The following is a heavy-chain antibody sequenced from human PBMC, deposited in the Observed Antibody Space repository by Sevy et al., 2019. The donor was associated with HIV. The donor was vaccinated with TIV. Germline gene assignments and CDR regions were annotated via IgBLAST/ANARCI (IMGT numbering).Heavy chain of an antibody. CDR2: ISSSGNSR. J-gene: IGHJ5*02. V-gene: IGHV3-48*03. CDR1: GFTFSSYE. D-gene: IGHD3-22*01. Sequence: GGSLRLSCAASGFTFSSYEMNWVRQAPGKGLEWVSKISSSGNSRFYSDSVKGRFTISRDNAKNSVYLQMNSLRAEDTAVYYCARNGGAYDAGIDPWGQGTLVTVSS. CDR3: ARNGGAYDAGIDP.